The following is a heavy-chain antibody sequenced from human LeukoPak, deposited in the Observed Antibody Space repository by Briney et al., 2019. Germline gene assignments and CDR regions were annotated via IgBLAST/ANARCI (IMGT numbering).Heavy chain of an antibody. CDR1: GFTFSSYW. Sequence: GGSLRLSCAASGFTFSSYWMSWVRQAPGKGLEWVANIKQDGSEKYYVDSVKGRFTISRDNSKNTLYLQMNSLRAEDTAVYYCARDWEVEMATSDEDWGQGTLVTVSS. CDR3: ARDWEVEMATSDED. D-gene: IGHD5-24*01. CDR2: IKQDGSEK. J-gene: IGHJ4*02. V-gene: IGHV3-7*01.